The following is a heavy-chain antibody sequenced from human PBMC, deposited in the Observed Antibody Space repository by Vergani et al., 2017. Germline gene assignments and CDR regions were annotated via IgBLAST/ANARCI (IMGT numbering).Heavy chain of an antibody. Sequence: EVQLVESGGGLVQPGGSLRLSCAASGFIFSSYWMSWVRQAPGKGLEWVANIKQDGSEKYYVDSVKGRFTISRDNAKNSLYLQMNSLRAEDSAVYYCAGEDRGYSYGYVYYYYGLDVWGQGTTVTVSS. V-gene: IGHV3-7*01. CDR2: IKQDGSEK. CDR1: GFIFSSYW. D-gene: IGHD5-18*01. J-gene: IGHJ6*02. CDR3: AGEDRGYSYGYVYYYYGLDV.